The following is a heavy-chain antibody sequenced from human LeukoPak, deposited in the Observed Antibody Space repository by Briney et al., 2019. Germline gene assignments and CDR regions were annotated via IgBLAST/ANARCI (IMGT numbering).Heavy chain of an antibody. V-gene: IGHV1-2*04. Sequence: GASVRVSCKASGYTFTGYYMHWVRQAPGQGLEWMGWINPNSGGTNYAQKFQGWVTMTRDTSISTAYMELSRLRSDDTAVYYCARSEYSSGWYYYYYGMDVWGQGTTVTVSS. CDR3: ARSEYSSGWYYYYYGMDV. CDR2: INPNSGGT. CDR1: GYTFTGYY. D-gene: IGHD6-19*01. J-gene: IGHJ6*02.